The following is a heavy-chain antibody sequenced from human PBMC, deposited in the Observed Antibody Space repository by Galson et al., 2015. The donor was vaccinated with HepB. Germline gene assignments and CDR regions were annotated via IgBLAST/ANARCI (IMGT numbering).Heavy chain of an antibody. V-gene: IGHV3-21*01. CDR2: ISSSSYI. J-gene: IGHJ6*02. CDR3: ASCRSYYYYGMDV. Sequence: SLRLSCAASGFTFSSYSMNWVRQAPGKGLEWVSSISSSSYIYYADSVKGRFTISRDNAKNSLYLQMNSLRAEDTAVYYCASCRSYYYYGMDVWGQGTTVTVSS. D-gene: IGHD2-15*01. CDR1: GFTFSSYS.